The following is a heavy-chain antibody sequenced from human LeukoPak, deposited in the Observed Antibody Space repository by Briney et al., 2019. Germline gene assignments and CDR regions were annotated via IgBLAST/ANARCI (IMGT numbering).Heavy chain of an antibody. Sequence: SETLSLTCAVYGGSFSGYYWSWIRQPPGKGLEWIGEINHSGSTNYNPSLKSRVTILVDTSKNQFSLKLSSVTAADTAVYYYARGRGYYGSGSYFDYWGQGTLVTVSS. V-gene: IGHV4-34*01. CDR1: GGSFSGYY. J-gene: IGHJ4*02. CDR3: ARGRGYYGSGSYFDY. CDR2: INHSGST. D-gene: IGHD3-10*01.